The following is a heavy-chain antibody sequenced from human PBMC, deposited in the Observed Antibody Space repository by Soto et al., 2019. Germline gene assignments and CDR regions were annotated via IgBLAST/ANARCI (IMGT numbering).Heavy chain of an antibody. CDR2: IYYSGST. Sequence: NPSETLSLTCSASGGSINSSSYFWGWVRQPPGKGLEWIGSIYYSGSTYYNPSLRSRVTISVDTSKNQFSLKLSSVTAADTAVFYCARHYSSGSRNWFDPWGQGTLVTVSS. V-gene: IGHV4-39*01. D-gene: IGHD6-19*01. CDR1: GGSINSSSYF. CDR3: ARHYSSGSRNWFDP. J-gene: IGHJ5*02.